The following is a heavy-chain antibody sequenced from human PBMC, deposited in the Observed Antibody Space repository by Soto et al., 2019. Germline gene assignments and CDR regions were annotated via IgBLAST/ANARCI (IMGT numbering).Heavy chain of an antibody. J-gene: IGHJ5*02. D-gene: IGHD4-17*01. V-gene: IGHV1-46*01. Sequence: ASVKVSCKASGYTFSSYYIHWVRQAPGQGLEWIGIINPNGGSTNYAQKFQGRVTMTRDTSTSTVYMELSGLRSEDTAVYYCARGLSIAYPAAYGDYHTPNWFDPWGQGTLVTVSS. CDR1: GYTFSSYY. CDR2: INPNGGST. CDR3: ARGLSIAYPAAYGDYHTPNWFDP.